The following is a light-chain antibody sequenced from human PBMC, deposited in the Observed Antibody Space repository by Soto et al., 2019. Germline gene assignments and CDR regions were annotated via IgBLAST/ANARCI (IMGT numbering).Light chain of an antibody. V-gene: IGLV2-14*03. CDR3: SSFTTVNTFVV. CDR2: DVT. CDR1: RSDVGGYNY. Sequence: QSVLTQPASVSGFPGQSITISCTGSRSDVGGYNYVSRYQQHPAKAPKMIIYDVTSRPSGVSNRFSGSKSGNTASLTISGLQADDEADYYCSSFTTVNTFVVFGRGTQLTVL. J-gene: IGLJ2*01.